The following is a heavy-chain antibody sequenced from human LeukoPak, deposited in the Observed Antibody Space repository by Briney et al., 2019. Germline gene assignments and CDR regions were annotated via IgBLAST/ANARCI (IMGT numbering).Heavy chain of an antibody. D-gene: IGHD6-13*01. CDR1: GFSIGSGYH. CDR3: ARHLAAAGASYLDL. V-gene: IGHV4-38-2*01. J-gene: IGHJ4*02. CDR2: ISRSGNP. Sequence: SETLSLTCAVSGFSIGSGYHGGWVRQSPGTGLQWIGSISRSGNPYYNPSLMSRVTISIDTSGNQFSLRLSSVTAADTAVYYCARHLAAAGASYLDLWGRGTLLTVSS.